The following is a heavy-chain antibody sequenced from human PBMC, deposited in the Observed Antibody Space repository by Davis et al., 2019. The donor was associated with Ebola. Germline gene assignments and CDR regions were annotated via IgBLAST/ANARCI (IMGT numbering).Heavy chain of an antibody. CDR3: ARYKRLDY. V-gene: IGHV3-11*04. D-gene: IGHD1-14*01. CDR1: GFTFSNAW. J-gene: IGHJ4*02. Sequence: GESLKISCAASGFTFSNAWMSWVRQAPGKGLEWVSYISSSGNSIYADSVKGRFTISRDNTKNSLYLQMNSLRAEDTAVYYCARYKRLDYWGQGTLVTVSS. CDR2: ISSSGNSI.